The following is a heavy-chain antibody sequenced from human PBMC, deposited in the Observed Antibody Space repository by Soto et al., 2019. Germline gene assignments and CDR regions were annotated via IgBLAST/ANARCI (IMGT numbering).Heavy chain of an antibody. D-gene: IGHD3-22*01. CDR3: ARAQGYYDSSGYYPLFYYGMDV. CDR2: IYYSGST. Sequence: SETLSLTCTVSGGSVSGGSYYWSWIRQPPGKGLEWIGYIYYSGSTNYNPSLKSRVTISVDTSKNQFSLKLSSVTAADTAVYYCARAQGYYDSSGYYPLFYYGMDVWGQGTTVTVSS. CDR1: GGSVSGGSYY. J-gene: IGHJ6*02. V-gene: IGHV4-61*01.